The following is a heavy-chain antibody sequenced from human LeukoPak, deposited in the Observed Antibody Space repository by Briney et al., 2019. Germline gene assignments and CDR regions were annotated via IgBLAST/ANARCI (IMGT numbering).Heavy chain of an antibody. Sequence: GASVKVSCKASGYTFTSYGISWVRQAPGQGLEWMGWISAYNGNTNYAQKLQGRVTMTTDTSTSTAYMELRGLRSDDTAVYYCARDSYYYDSSGPAVAYWGQGTLVTVSS. D-gene: IGHD3-22*01. CDR3: ARDSYYYDSSGPAVAY. CDR1: GYTFTSYG. V-gene: IGHV1-18*01. J-gene: IGHJ4*02. CDR2: ISAYNGNT.